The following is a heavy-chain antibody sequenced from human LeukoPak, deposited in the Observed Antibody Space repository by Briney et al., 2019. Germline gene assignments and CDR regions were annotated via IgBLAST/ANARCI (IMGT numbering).Heavy chain of an antibody. V-gene: IGHV1-18*01. CDR1: GYTFTSYG. CDR2: ISAYNGNT. CDR3: AGDVVRGVDNWFDP. D-gene: IGHD3-10*01. J-gene: IGHJ5*02. Sequence: WASVKVSCKASGYTFTSYGISWVRQAPGQGLEWMGWISAYNGNTNYAQKLQGRVTMTTDTSTSTAYMELRSLRSDDTAVYYCAGDVVRGVDNWFDPWGQGTLVTVSS.